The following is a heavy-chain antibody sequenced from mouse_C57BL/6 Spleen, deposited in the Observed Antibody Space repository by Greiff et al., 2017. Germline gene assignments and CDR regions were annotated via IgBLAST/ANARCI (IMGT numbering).Heavy chain of an antibody. CDR2: INPGSGGT. CDR1: GYAFTNYL. Sequence: QVQLQQSGAELVRPGTSVKVSCKASGYAFTNYLIEWVKQRPGQGLERIGVINPGSGGTNYNEKFKGKATLTADKSSSTAYMQLSSLTSEDSAVYFCAREDDYWGQGTTLTVSS. J-gene: IGHJ2*01. V-gene: IGHV1-54*01. CDR3: AREDDY.